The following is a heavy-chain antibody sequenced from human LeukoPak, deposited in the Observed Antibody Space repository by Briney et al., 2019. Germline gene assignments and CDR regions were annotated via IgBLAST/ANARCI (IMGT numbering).Heavy chain of an antibody. J-gene: IGHJ4*02. CDR1: GLTFSSAS. CDR3: AGSRGKRITMFRVFDH. D-gene: IGHD3-10*01. CDR2: ISSTREYI. Sequence: GGSLRLSCVVSGLTFSSASMAWVRQAPGKGLEWVSSISSTREYIFQKDSLKGRFTISRDNAKNSVFLQMNSLRAEDKAVYYCAGSRGKRITMFRVFDHWGQGTLVTVSS. V-gene: IGHV3-21*01.